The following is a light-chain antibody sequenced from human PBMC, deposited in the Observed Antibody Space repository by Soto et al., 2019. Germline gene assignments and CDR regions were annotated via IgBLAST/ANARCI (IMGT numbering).Light chain of an antibody. J-gene: IGLJ1*01. CDR2: EVS. CDR1: SSDVGSYNR. V-gene: IGLV2-18*02. CDR3: SSYTSSSTYV. Sequence: QSVLTQPPSVSGSPGQSVAISCTGTSSDVGSYNRVSWYQQPPGTAPKVMIYEVSNRPSGVPDRFSGSKSGNTASLTISRLQAEDEADYYCSSYTSSSTYVFGTGTQLTVL.